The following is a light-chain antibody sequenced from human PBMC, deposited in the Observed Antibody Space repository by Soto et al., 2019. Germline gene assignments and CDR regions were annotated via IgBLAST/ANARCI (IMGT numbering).Light chain of an antibody. J-gene: IGKJ1*01. Sequence: EIVLTQSPGTLSLSQGERATLSCRATQSVSSSYLAWYKQKPGQDPRLLIYGASSRATGIPDRFSASGSGTDFTLTIRTLEPEDFAVYYCQQYYNSPWTFGQRTKVDIK. CDR1: QSVSSSY. CDR3: QQYYNSPWT. V-gene: IGKV3-20*01. CDR2: GAS.